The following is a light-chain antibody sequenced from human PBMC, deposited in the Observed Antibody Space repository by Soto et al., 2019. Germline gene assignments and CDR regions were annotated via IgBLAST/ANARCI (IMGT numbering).Light chain of an antibody. CDR3: QQYNNWPLT. CDR1: QRISNN. CDR2: GAT. Sequence: ETVMTQSPATLSVSPGERATLSCMAGQRISNNLAWYQQNPGQAPRLLIYGATTRATGIPSRFSGSGSGTAFTLTISSLQSEDFAVYYFQQYNNWPLTFGGGTKVQIK. V-gene: IGKV3-15*01. J-gene: IGKJ4*01.